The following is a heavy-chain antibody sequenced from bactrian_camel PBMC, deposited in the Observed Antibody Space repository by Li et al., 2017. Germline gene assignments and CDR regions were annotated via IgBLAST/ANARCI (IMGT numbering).Heavy chain of an antibody. CDR3: KTNGGTYYVCDY. Sequence: QLVESGVGSVQAGGSLRLSCTASGLTYSMYCMDWFRQAPGKEREEVARIGSDGSTSYADSVKGRFTISEDKAKDTVYLQMNSLKPEDTAMYSCKTNGGTYYVCDYRGQGTQVTVS. D-gene: IGHD7*01. V-gene: IGHV3S53*01. J-gene: IGHJ4*01. CDR2: IGSDGST. CDR1: GLTYSMYC.